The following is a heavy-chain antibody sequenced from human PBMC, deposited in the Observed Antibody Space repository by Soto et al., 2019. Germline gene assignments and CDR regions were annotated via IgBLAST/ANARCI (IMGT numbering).Heavy chain of an antibody. CDR3: VRESQSGSTVYFQY. CDR2: ISAYYGDT. V-gene: IGHV1-18*04. D-gene: IGHD4-17*01. CDR1: GYTFITYG. J-gene: IGHJ1*01. Sequence: ASVKVSWKXSGYTFITYGISWVRQAPGQGLAWMGWISAYYGDTTYAQKFQGRVTMTRDTSTSTAYMELRSLRSDDTAVYYCVRESQSGSTVYFQYWGQGTLVTVSS.